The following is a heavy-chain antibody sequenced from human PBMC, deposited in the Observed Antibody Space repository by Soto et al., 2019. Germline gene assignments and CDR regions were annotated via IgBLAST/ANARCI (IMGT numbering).Heavy chain of an antibody. Sequence: SETLSLTCAVYGGSFSGYYWSWIRQPPGKGLEWIGEINHSGSTNYNPSLKSRVTISVDTSKNQFSLKLSSVTAADTAVYYCARVVLDGSYFDYWGQGTMVTVSS. CDR1: GGSFSGYY. V-gene: IGHV4-34*01. J-gene: IGHJ4*02. CDR2: INHSGST. CDR3: ARVVLDGSYFDY. D-gene: IGHD3-3*02.